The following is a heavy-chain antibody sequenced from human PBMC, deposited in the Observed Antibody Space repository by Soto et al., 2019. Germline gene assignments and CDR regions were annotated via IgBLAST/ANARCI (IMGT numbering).Heavy chain of an antibody. CDR3: ARLDIVATILEY. J-gene: IGHJ4*02. V-gene: IGHV4-59*08. CDR2: IYYSGST. CDR1: GGSISSYY. D-gene: IGHD5-12*01. Sequence: SETLSLTCTVSGGSISSYYWSWIRQPPGKGLEWIGYIYYSGSTNYNPSLKSRVTISVDTSKNQFSLKLSSVTAADTAVYYCARLDIVATILEYWGQGTLVTVSS.